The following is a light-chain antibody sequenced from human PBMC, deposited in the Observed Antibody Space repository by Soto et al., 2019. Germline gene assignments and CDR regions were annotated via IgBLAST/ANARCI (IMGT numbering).Light chain of an antibody. Sequence: SPGERVTLSCRASQSVASSVAWYQQKPGQAPRLILYGASTRATGVPDRFSGTGSGTEFTLTIRSLKSEDYAVYYCQQYKSWPPITFGQGTRREIK. CDR1: QSVASS. J-gene: IGKJ5*01. V-gene: IGKV3-15*01. CDR3: QQYKSWPPIT. CDR2: GAS.